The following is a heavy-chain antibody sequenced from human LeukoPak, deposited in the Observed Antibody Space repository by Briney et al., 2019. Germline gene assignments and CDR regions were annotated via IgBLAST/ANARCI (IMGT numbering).Heavy chain of an antibody. CDR2: ISWNSGTI. D-gene: IGHD3-10*02. CDR3: AELGITMIGGV. Sequence: GGSLRLSCAASGFTFDDYAMHWVRQGPGKGLEWVSGISWNSGTIDYADSVKGRFTISRDNAKNSLYLQMNSLRAEDTAVYYCAELGITMIGGVWGKGTTVTISS. V-gene: IGHV3-9*01. CDR1: GFTFDDYA. J-gene: IGHJ6*04.